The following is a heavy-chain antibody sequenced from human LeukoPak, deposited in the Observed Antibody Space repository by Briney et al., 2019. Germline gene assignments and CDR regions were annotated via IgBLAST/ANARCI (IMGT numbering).Heavy chain of an antibody. CDR1: GFTFSNYG. Sequence: PGGSLRLSCAASGFTFSNYGMHWVRQAPGKGLEWVAFVQYDGSNKFYSDSVKGRFTISRDNSNNTLYLQMNSLRAEDTAVYYCAKSSGFSGRYYFDYWGQGTLVTVSS. D-gene: IGHD1-26*01. V-gene: IGHV3-30*02. J-gene: IGHJ4*02. CDR2: VQYDGSNK. CDR3: AKSSGFSGRYYFDY.